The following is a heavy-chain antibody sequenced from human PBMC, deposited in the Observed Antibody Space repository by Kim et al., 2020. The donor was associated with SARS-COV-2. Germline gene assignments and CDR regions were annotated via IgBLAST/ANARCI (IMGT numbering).Heavy chain of an antibody. CDR1: GGSISSSSYY. CDR3: ARSLAARTYYYYGMDV. Sequence: SETLSLTCTVSGGSISSSSYYWGWIRQPPGKGLEWIGSIYYSGSTYYNPSLKSRVTISVDTSKNQFSLKLSSVTAADTAVYYCARSLAARTYYYYGMDVWGQGTTVTVSS. J-gene: IGHJ6*02. D-gene: IGHD6-6*01. CDR2: IYYSGST. V-gene: IGHV4-39*01.